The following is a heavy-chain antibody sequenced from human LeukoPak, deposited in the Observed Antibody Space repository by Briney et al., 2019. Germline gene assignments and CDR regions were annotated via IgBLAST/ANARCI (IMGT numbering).Heavy chain of an antibody. CDR2: IKRDGNEK. CDR3: AKEGAYPIITYDS. Sequence: GGSLRLSCAASGFTSSIYWMNWVRQAPGKGLEWVANIKRDGNEKNYVDSVKGRFSISRDNAKNSLYLQMDSLRAEDTAVYYCAKEGAYPIITYDSWGQGALVTVSS. J-gene: IGHJ5*01. D-gene: IGHD3-10*01. V-gene: IGHV3-7*01. CDR1: GFTSSIYW.